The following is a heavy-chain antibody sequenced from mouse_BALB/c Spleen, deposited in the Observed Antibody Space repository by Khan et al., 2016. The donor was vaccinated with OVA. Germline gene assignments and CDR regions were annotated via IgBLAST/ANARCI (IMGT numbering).Heavy chain of an antibody. J-gene: IGHJ3*01. CDR1: GYTFTDYN. D-gene: IGHD3-1*01. CDR3: VSSGYGSFAF. CDR2: FFPNSGGS. Sequence: EVKLLESGPEVVKPGASVKISCKASGYTFTDYNMDWVKQRHGKNLEWIGYFFPNSGGSGYNQKFKTKATLTVDLSSSTAYMDLHSLTSEDSAGYCCVSSGYGSFAFWGQGTLVTVSA. V-gene: IGHV1S29*02.